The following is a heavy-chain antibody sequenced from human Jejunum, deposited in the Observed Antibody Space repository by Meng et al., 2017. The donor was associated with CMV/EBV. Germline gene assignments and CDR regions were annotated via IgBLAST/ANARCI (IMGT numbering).Heavy chain of an antibody. V-gene: IGHV1-69*01. D-gene: IGHD3-16*01. CDR3: ARDVRGSGLIDHYYGMDV. J-gene: IGHJ6*02. Sequence: SDVISWVRKAPGQGPEWMGAIIPMFGKTSYAQKFQGRVTLTADESTSTAYMEVSSLRHEDTAIYYCARDVRGSGLIDHYYGMDVWGQGTSVTVSS. CDR2: IIPMFGKT. CDR1: SDV.